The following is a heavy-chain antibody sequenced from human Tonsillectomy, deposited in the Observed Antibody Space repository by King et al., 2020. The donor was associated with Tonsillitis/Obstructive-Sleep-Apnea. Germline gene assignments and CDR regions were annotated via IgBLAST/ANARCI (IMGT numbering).Heavy chain of an antibody. V-gene: IGHV3-33*01. CDR1: GFTFSSYG. D-gene: IGHD6-13*01. CDR2: IWYDGSNT. Sequence: VQLVESGGGVVQPGRSLRLSCAASGFTFSSYGMHWVRQAPGKGLEWVAVIWYDGSNTYYSDSVKGRFTISRDNSKTTLYLQVTSLRAEDTAMYYCAGGRLAAAGAKVLGHYYIDVWGQGTTVTVSS. CDR3: AGGRLAAAGAKVLGHYYIDV. J-gene: IGHJ6*03.